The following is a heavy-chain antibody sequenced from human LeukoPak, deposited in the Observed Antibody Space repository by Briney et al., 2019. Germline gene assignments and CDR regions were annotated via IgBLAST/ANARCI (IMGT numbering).Heavy chain of an antibody. J-gene: IGHJ4*02. D-gene: IGHD4-11*01. CDR2: IVVGSGNT. Sequence: GASVKVSCKASGFTFTSSAVQWVRQAREQRLEWIGWIVVGSGNTNYAQKFQERVTITRDMSTSTAYMELSSLRSEDTAVYYCAASPHDYSYPSNYYFDYWGQGTLVTVSS. CDR3: AASPHDYSYPSNYYFDY. CDR1: GFTFTSSA. V-gene: IGHV1-58*01.